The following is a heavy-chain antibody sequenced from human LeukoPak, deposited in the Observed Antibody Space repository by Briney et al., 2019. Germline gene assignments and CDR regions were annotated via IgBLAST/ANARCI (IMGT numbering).Heavy chain of an antibody. Sequence: PGGSLRLSCAASGFTVSSNYMSWVRQAPGKGLEWVANIKQDGSDKYYVDSVKGRFTISRDNAKNSVYLQMNSLRAEDTAVYYCAREGVGTFDYWGQGTLVTVSS. CDR1: GFTVSSNY. CDR3: AREGVGTFDY. CDR2: IKQDGSDK. J-gene: IGHJ4*02. D-gene: IGHD1-1*01. V-gene: IGHV3-7*04.